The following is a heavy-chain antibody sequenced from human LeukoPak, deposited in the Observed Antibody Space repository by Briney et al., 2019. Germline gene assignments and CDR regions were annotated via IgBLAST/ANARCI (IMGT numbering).Heavy chain of an antibody. CDR3: ARQLTTLKGFDI. V-gene: IGHV5-51*01. CDR1: GFTFTTSW. Sequence: GEPLKISCQGSGFTFTTSWIGWVRQLPGKGLEWMGIIYPGDSDTRYSPSFQGQVTISADKSINTAYRQWTSLKASDTAMYYCARQLTTLKGFDIWGQGTMVIASS. CDR2: IYPGDSDT. J-gene: IGHJ3*02. D-gene: IGHD4-11*01.